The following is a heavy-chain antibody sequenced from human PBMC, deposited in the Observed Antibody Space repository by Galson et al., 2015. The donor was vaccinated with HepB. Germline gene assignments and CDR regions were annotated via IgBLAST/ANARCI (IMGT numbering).Heavy chain of an antibody. CDR3: ARGGRGAYMDY. CDR1: GFSLSTTGMS. J-gene: IGHJ4*02. V-gene: IGHV2-70*01. CDR2: IDWDDDK. Sequence: PALVKPTQTLTLTCTFSGFSLSTTGMSVSWIRQPPGKALEWLALIDWDDDKFYSTSLKTRLTISQDTSKNQVVLTMTNVDPVDTATYYCARGGRGAYMDYWGQGALVTVSS. D-gene: IGHD4/OR15-4a*01.